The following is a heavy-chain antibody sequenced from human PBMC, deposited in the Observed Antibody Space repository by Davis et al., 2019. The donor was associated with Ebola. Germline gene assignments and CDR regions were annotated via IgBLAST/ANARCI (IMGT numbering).Heavy chain of an antibody. Sequence: GGSLRLSCAASGFTFSSYGMHWVRQAPGKGLQWVAVIWDDGSNKYYADSVKGRFTISRDNAKNSLYLQMNSLRPEDTAVYHCARGGYYDSSGYSHAAFDIWGQGTMVTVSS. J-gene: IGHJ3*02. D-gene: IGHD3-22*01. CDR3: ARGGYYDSSGYSHAAFDI. CDR2: IWDDGSNK. CDR1: GFTFSSYG. V-gene: IGHV3-33*08.